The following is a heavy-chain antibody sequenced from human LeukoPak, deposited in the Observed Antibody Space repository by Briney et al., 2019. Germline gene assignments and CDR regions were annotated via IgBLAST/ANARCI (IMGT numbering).Heavy chain of an antibody. D-gene: IGHD1-26*01. J-gene: IGHJ4*02. CDR2: IYHNGRT. CDR1: GGSLSNYY. Sequence: SETLSLTCAVSGGSLSNYYWGWVRQPPGKGLEWIAYIYHNGRTTYDPYLKSRLTMSLDTSKNQFSLSLTSVTTADTAVYYCARIPSGSPRQYFDYWGQGTLVTVSP. V-gene: IGHV4-59*01. CDR3: ARIPSGSPRQYFDY.